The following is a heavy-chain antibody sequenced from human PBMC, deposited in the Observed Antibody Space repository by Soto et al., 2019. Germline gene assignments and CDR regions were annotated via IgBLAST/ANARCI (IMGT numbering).Heavy chain of an antibody. D-gene: IGHD2-15*01. CDR3: ARDSPTPSSRFDY. CDR1: GYTFTSYD. Sequence: GASVKVSCKASGYTFTSYDINWLLQAPGQGLEWMGWISAYNGNTNYAQKLQGRVTMTTDTSTSTAYMELRSLRSDDTAVYYCARDSPTPSSRFDYWGQGTLVTVSS. V-gene: IGHV1-18*01. CDR2: ISAYNGNT. J-gene: IGHJ4*02.